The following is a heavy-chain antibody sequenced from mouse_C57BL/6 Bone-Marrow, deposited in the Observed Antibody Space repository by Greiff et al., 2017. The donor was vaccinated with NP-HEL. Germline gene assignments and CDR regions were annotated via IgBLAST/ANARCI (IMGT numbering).Heavy chain of an antibody. CDR2: IYPGDGDT. J-gene: IGHJ1*03. CDR1: GYAFSSSW. CDR3: AVYYGSSYVGWYFDV. D-gene: IGHD1-1*01. V-gene: IGHV1-82*01. Sequence: VHLVESGPELVKPGASVKISCKASGYAFSSSWMNWVKQRPGKGLEWIGRIYPGDGDTNYNGKFKGKATLTADKSSSTAYMQLSSLTSEDSAVYFCAVYYGSSYVGWYFDVWGTGTTVTVSS.